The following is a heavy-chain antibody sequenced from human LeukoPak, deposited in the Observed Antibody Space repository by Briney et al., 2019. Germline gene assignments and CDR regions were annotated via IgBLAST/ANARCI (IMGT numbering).Heavy chain of an antibody. J-gene: IGHJ3*01. V-gene: IGHV3-21*01. CDR3: ARAAHYYDSGGFLPEAFDV. CDR1: GFTLSSYS. CDR2: ISSSSSSYI. Sequence: GGSLRLSCAASGFTLSSYSMNWVRQAPGKGLEWVSSISSSSSSYIYYAASVKGRFTISRDNAKNSLYLQMNSLRAEDTAVYYCARAAHYYDSGGFLPEAFDVWGQGTMVTVSS. D-gene: IGHD3-22*01.